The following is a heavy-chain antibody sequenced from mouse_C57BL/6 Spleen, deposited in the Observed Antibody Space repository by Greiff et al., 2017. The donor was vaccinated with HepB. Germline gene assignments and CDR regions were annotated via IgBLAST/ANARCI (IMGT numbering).Heavy chain of an antibody. D-gene: IGHD1-1*01. Sequence: EVQLQQSGTVLARPGASVKMSCKTSGYTFTSYWMHWVKQRPGQGLEWIGAIYPGNSDTSYNQKFKGKAKLTAVTSASTAYMELSSLTNEDSAVYYCTRLRTTVPYFDYWGQGTTLTVSS. CDR3: TRLRTTVPYFDY. J-gene: IGHJ2*01. CDR2: IYPGNSDT. CDR1: GYTFTSYW. V-gene: IGHV1-5*01.